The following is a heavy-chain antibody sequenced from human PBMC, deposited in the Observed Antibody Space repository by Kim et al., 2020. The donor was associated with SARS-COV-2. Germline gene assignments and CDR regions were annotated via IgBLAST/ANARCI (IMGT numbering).Heavy chain of an antibody. D-gene: IGHD5-18*01. CDR3: ARMVDTAIVDY. CDR2: T. J-gene: IGHJ4*02. V-gene: IGHV4-39*01. Sequence: TYYNPSLKSRVTISVDTSKNQFSLKLSSVTAADTAVYYCARMVDTAIVDYWGQGTLVTVSS.